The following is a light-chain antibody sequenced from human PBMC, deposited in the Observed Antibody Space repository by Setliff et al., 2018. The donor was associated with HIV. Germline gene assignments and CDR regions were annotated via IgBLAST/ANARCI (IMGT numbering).Light chain of an antibody. V-gene: IGLV2-11*01. CDR3: CSYAGAYSFGV. CDR2: DVT. CDR1: SNGVGPYNY. Sequence: QSVLAQPRSVSGSPGQSVTISCTGTSNGVGPYNYVSWYQQHPGKAPKLLIFDVTTRPSGVPDRFSGSKSGNTASLTISGLRAEDEADYYCCSYAGAYSFGVFGTGTKVTVL. J-gene: IGLJ1*01.